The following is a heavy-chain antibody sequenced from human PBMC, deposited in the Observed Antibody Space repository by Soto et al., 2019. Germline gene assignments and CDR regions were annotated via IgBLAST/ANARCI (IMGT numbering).Heavy chain of an antibody. CDR1: GYTFTSYG. Sequence: ASVKVSCKASGYTFTSYGISWVRQAPGQGLEWMGWISAYNGNTNYAQKLQGRVTMTTDTSTSTAYMELRSLRSDDTAVYYCARDVNRTYYYDSSGYYYGRYGMDVWGQGTTVTVSS. CDR2: ISAYNGNT. CDR3: ARDVNRTYYYDSSGYYYGRYGMDV. D-gene: IGHD3-22*01. J-gene: IGHJ6*02. V-gene: IGHV1-18*01.